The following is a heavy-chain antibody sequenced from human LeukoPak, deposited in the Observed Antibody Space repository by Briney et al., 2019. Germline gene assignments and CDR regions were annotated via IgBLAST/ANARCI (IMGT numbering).Heavy chain of an antibody. V-gene: IGHV6-1*01. CDR3: AREWGPRYCSGGSCYLWFDP. J-gene: IGHJ5*02. CDR2: TYYRSKWYN. D-gene: IGHD2-15*01. Sequence: PSQTLSLTYAISGDSVSSNSAAWNWIRQSPSRGLEWLGRTYYRSKWYNDYAVSVKSRITINPDTSKNQLSLQLNSVTPEDTAVYYCAREWGPRYCSGGSCYLWFDPWGQGTLVTVSS. CDR1: GDSVSSNSAA.